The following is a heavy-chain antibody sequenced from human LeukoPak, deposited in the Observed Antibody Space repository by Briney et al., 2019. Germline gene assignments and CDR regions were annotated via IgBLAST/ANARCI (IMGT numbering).Heavy chain of an antibody. Sequence: PGGSLRLSCAASGFTVSSNFMSWVRQAPGKGLEWVSILYSGGGTYYADSVKGRFTISRDNSKNTLYLQMNSLRAEDTAVYYCARDGSGGYRNRGVFDIWGQGTMVTVSS. D-gene: IGHD5-18*01. CDR3: ARDGSGGYRNRGVFDI. V-gene: IGHV3-53*01. CDR2: LYSGGGT. J-gene: IGHJ3*02. CDR1: GFTVSSNF.